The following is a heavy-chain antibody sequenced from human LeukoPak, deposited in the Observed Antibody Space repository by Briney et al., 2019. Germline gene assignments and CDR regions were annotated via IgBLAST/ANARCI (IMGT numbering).Heavy chain of an antibody. Sequence: ASVKVSCRASGYTFTSSGISWVRQAPGQGLEWMGWIGAYNGNTNYAQKFQGRITMTTDTSTCTAYMELRSLRSDDTAVYYCALSGSYAPFDNWGQGTLVTVSS. V-gene: IGHV1-18*01. CDR2: IGAYNGNT. J-gene: IGHJ4*02. CDR1: GYTFTSSG. D-gene: IGHD1-26*01. CDR3: ALSGSYAPFDN.